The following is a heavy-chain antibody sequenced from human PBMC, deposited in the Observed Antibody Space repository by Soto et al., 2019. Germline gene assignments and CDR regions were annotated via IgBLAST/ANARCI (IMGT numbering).Heavy chain of an antibody. CDR1: GYTLTELS. CDR3: ARGDSTDCSNGVCSFFYNHDMDV. Sequence: ASVKVSCKVSGYTLTELSMHWVRQAPGKGLEWMGGFDPEDGETIYAQKFQGRVTMTEDTSTDTAYMELSRLRSDDTAIYYCARGDSTDCSNGVCSFFYNHDMDVWGQGTTVTVSS. CDR2: FDPEDGET. D-gene: IGHD2-8*01. J-gene: IGHJ6*02. V-gene: IGHV1-24*01.